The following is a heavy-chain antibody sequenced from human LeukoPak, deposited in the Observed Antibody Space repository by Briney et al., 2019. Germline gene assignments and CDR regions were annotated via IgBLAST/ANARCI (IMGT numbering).Heavy chain of an antibody. J-gene: IGHJ4*02. D-gene: IGHD3-10*01. CDR1: GGTISSYY. CDR2: IYYSGST. Sequence: DPSETLSLTCTVSGGTISSYYWSWIRQPPGKGLEWIGYIYYSGSTNYNPSLKSRVTISVDTSKNQFSLKLSSVTAADTAVYYCARHRRGSGSYPDYWGQGTLVTVSS. V-gene: IGHV4-59*01. CDR3: ARHRRGSGSYPDY.